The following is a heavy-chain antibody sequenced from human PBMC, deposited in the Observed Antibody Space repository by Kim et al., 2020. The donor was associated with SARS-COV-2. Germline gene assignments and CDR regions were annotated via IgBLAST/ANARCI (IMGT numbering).Heavy chain of an antibody. J-gene: IGHJ5*02. D-gene: IGHD4-17*01. V-gene: IGHV3-30*02. CDR3: AKGAYGDYVCSWFDP. Sequence: DSVKGRFSISRDDSKNTLYLQMNSLRAEDTAVYYCAKGAYGDYVCSWFDPWGQGTLVTVSS.